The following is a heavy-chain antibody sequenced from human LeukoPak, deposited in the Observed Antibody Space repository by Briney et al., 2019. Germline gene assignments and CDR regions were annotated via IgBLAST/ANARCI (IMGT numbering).Heavy chain of an antibody. CDR3: ARGGYHAYYLDY. J-gene: IGHJ4*02. Sequence: GGSLRLSCAASGLIFSRFVMHWVRQAPGKGLEWVAVMSYDGSNKYYADSVKGRLTISRDNAKNTLYLQMNSLRAEDTAVYYCARGGYHAYYLDYWGQGSLVTVSS. V-gene: IGHV3-30-3*01. CDR1: GLIFSRFV. D-gene: IGHD5-18*01. CDR2: MSYDGSNK.